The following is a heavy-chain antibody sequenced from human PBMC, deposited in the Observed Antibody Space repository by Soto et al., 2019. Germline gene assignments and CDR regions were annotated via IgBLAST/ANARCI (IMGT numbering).Heavy chain of an antibody. J-gene: IGHJ5*02. Sequence: ASVKVSCKASGYTFTSYYMHWVRQAPGQGLEWMGIINPSGGSTSYAQKFQGRVTMTRDTSTSTVYMELSSLRSEDTAVYYCARAGRGYYDSSAPHWFDPWGQGTLVTVSS. CDR3: ARAGRGYYDSSAPHWFDP. CDR2: INPSGGST. CDR1: GYTFTSYY. D-gene: IGHD3-22*01. V-gene: IGHV1-46*01.